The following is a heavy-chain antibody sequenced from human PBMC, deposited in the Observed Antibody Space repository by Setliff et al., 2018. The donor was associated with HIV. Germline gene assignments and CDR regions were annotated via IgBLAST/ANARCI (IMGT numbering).Heavy chain of an antibody. J-gene: IGHJ6*03. CDR3: ARSGYSGYDYGYYYYYMDV. CDR2: LNPNSGGT. V-gene: IGHV1-2*02. Sequence: ASVKVSCKASGYTFTGYYMHWVRQAPGQGLEWMGWLNPNSGGTNYAQKFQGRVTMTRDTSTSTAYMELSRLRSDDTAVYYCARSGYSGYDYGYYYYYMDVWGKGTTVT. D-gene: IGHD5-12*01. CDR1: GYTFTGYY.